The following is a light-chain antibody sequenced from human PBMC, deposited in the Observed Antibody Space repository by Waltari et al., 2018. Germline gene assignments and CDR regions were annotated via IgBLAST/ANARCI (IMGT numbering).Light chain of an antibody. V-gene: IGKV1-39*01. CDR1: QTISTY. J-gene: IGKJ1*01. Sequence: DIQMTQSPSSLSASVGDRVTITCRASQTISTYLNWYQMKPGKPPKLLIFAASSLQSGVPSRFSGSGSGTDFTLTISSLQPGDFATYYCQRTYRTPGTFGQGTKVEIK. CDR3: QRTYRTPGT. CDR2: AAS.